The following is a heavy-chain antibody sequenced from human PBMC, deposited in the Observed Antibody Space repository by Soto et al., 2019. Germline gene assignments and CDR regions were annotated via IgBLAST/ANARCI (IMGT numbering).Heavy chain of an antibody. CDR1: GFTLRSPG. CDR2: GSYDGGTK. Sequence: RGSLRPSSSASGFTLRSPGLPGGRHAPGKGLERVAVGSYDGGTKYYADPAKGRFTNYRDNSTNKLYMQMSSLRAEDTAVDYCVKEFAVAGSSSQSFFDVRGQGTPVTLAA. V-gene: IGHV3-30*18. D-gene: IGHD5-18*01. J-gene: IGHJ4*02. CDR3: VKEFAVAGSSSQSFFDV.